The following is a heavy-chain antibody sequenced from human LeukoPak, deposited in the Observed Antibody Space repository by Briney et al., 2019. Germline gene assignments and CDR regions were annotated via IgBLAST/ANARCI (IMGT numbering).Heavy chain of an antibody. J-gene: IGHJ4*02. CDR2: IKQDGSEK. CDR3: ARETPRRGETRDGYR. V-gene: IGHV3-7*01. CDR1: GFTFSIYW. D-gene: IGHD5-24*01. Sequence: GGSLRLSCAASGFTFSIYWMSWVRQAPGKGLEWVANIKQDGSEKYYADSVKGRFTISRDNPKNLLFLQINSLRVEDTAVYYCARETPRRGETRDGYRWGQGTLVTVSS.